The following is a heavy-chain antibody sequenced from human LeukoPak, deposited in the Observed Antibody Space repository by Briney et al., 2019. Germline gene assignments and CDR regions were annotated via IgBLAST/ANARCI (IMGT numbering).Heavy chain of an antibody. J-gene: IGHJ4*02. V-gene: IGHV4-34*01. CDR3: ARKSAAGTLDY. CDR1: GGSFSGYY. D-gene: IGHD6-13*01. Sequence: SETLPLTCAVYGGSFSGYYWSWIRQPPGKGLEWIGEINHSGSTNYNPSLKSRVTISVDTSKNQFSLKLSSVTAADTAVYYCARKSAAGTLDYWGQGTLVTVSS. CDR2: INHSGST.